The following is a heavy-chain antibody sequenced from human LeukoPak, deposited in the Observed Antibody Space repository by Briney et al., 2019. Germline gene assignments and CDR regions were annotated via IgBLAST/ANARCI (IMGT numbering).Heavy chain of an antibody. D-gene: IGHD2-2*02. CDR1: GFTFSSYA. Sequence: GGSLRLSCAASGFTFSSYAMSWVRQAPGKGKGLEGVSAISTSGGSTYYADSVEGRFTISRDNSKNTLYLQLNSLRAEDTAVYYCARSTYTSGDAFDLWGQGTMVTVSS. CDR3: ARSTYTSGDAFDL. J-gene: IGHJ3*01. V-gene: IGHV3-23*01. CDR2: ISTSGGST.